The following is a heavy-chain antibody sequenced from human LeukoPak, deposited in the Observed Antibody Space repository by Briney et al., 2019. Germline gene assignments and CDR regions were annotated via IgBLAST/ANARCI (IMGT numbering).Heavy chain of an antibody. CDR1: GGSVSGGIYY. J-gene: IGHJ5*02. CDR3: ARSGTVWFDP. Sequence: PSETLSLTCTVSGGSVSGGIYYWSWIRQPPGKGLEWIGYVHYSGSTNYNPSLKSRVTISVDTSKNQFSLRLSSVTTADTAVYYCARSGTVWFDPWGQGTLVTVSS. V-gene: IGHV4-61*01. D-gene: IGHD1-1*01. CDR2: VHYSGST.